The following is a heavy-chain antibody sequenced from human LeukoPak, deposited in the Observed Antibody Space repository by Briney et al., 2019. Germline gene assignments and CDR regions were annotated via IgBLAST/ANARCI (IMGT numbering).Heavy chain of an antibody. D-gene: IGHD4-11*01. V-gene: IGHV3-7*01. CDR2: MKQDGGEK. CDR1: GFTFSSYW. Sequence: PGGSLRLSCAASGFTFSSYWMNWVRQAPGKGLEWVANMKQDGGEKNYVDSVKGRFTISRDNAKNSLYLQMDSLRAEDTAVHYCARDGLQEYYYYYMDVWGKGTTVTVSS. J-gene: IGHJ6*03. CDR3: ARDGLQEYYYYYMDV.